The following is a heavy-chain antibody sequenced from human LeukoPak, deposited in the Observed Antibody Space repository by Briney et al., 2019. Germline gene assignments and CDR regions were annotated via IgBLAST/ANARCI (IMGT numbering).Heavy chain of an antibody. D-gene: IGHD3-10*02. CDR2: IYSGGST. CDR3: AELGITMIGGV. Sequence: GGSLRLSCAVSGFTVSSNYMNWVRQAPGKGLEWVSVIYSGGSTYYADSVKGRFTISRDNAKNSLYLQMNSLRAEDTAVYYCAELGITMIGGVWGKGTTVTISS. CDR1: GFTVSSNY. J-gene: IGHJ6*04. V-gene: IGHV3-53*01.